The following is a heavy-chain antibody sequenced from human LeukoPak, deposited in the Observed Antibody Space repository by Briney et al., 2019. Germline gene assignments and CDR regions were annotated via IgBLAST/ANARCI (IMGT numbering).Heavy chain of an antibody. D-gene: IGHD1-1*01. CDR2: VNPNSGDT. CDR1: GYTFTGYY. J-gene: IGHJ5*02. CDR3: ARDRQLGTDWGNWFDP. V-gene: IGHV1-2*02. Sequence: ASVKVSCKASGYTFTGYYLHWVRQAPGQGLEWMGCVNPNSGDTNYAQKFQGRVTMTRDTSISTAYMELSRLRSDDTAVYYCARDRQLGTDWGNWFDPWGQGTLVTVSS.